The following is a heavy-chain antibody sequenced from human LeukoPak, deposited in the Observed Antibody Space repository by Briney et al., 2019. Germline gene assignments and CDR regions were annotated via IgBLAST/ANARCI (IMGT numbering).Heavy chain of an antibody. CDR1: GYKFTNYW. Sequence: GESLKISCKASGYKFTNYWIGWVRQMPGKGLEWMTIIYPGDSETRYSPSFQGQVTISADKSIGTTYLQWSSLKASDTAIYYCARALRTGQGDYVPVLWGQGTLVTASS. D-gene: IGHD3-16*01. CDR2: IYPGDSET. CDR3: ARALRTGQGDYVPVL. V-gene: IGHV5-51*01. J-gene: IGHJ4*02.